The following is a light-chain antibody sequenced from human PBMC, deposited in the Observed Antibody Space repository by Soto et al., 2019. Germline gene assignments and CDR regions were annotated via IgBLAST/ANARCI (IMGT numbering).Light chain of an antibody. J-gene: IGLJ1*01. V-gene: IGLV2-23*02. CDR2: EVS. CDR1: SSDVGSYNL. Sequence: QSALTQPASVSASPGQSITISCTGTSSDVGSYNLVSWYQQHPGKAPKLMIYEVSKRPSGVSNRFSGSKSGNTASLTISGLQAEDEADYYCCSYAGSIYVFGTGTKVTVL. CDR3: CSYAGSIYV.